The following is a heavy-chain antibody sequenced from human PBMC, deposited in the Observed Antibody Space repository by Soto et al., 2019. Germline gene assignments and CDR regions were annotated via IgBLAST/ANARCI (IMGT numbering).Heavy chain of an antibody. CDR2: ISYDGSNK. V-gene: IGHV3-30*18. CDR3: AKASYYDSSGYSTVPYGMDV. J-gene: IGHJ6*02. D-gene: IGHD3-22*01. Sequence: QVQLVESGGGVVQPGRSLRLSCAASGFTFSSYGMHWVRQAPGKGLEWVAVISYDGSNKYYAASVKGRVTISRDNSKNPLYLQMNSLRAEDTAVDYCAKASYYDSSGYSTVPYGMDVWGQGTTVTVSS. CDR1: GFTFSSYG.